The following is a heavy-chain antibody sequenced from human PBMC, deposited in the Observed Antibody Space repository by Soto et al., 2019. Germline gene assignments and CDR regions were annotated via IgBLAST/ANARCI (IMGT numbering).Heavy chain of an antibody. CDR1: GVSISTSTYS. CDR2: MLQSGSA. D-gene: IGHD5-18*01. V-gene: IGHV4-30-2*01. Sequence: QLQLQESGSGLVKPSETLSLTCAVSGVSISTSTYSWSWIRQTPGKGLEWIGYMLQSGSAYYNPSLKTRVTILADTSKNQFTLTLTSMPAADTGVYYCARAGYRYGANAFDIWGQGTIVTVSS. J-gene: IGHJ3*02. CDR3: ARAGYRYGANAFDI.